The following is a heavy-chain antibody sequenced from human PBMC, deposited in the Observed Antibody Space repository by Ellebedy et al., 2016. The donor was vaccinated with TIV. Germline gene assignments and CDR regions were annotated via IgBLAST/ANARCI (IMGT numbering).Heavy chain of an antibody. CDR1: GGTFINNA. J-gene: IGHJ4*02. V-gene: IGHV1-69*13. CDR2: IIPIFDTA. Sequence: AASVKVSCKASGGTFINNAINWVRQAPGQGFEWMGNIIPIFDTANYAQKFQGRVTITADESTSTAYMELSSLRSEDTAVYYCARDQYCGGGSCYLGSWGQGTLVTVSS. CDR3: ARDQYCGGGSCYLGS. D-gene: IGHD2-21*01.